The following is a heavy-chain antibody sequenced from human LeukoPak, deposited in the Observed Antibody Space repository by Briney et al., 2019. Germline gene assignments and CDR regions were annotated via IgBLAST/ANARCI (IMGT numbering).Heavy chain of an antibody. D-gene: IGHD4-11*01. CDR1: GGTFSSYA. CDR3: ARDAALTVTMAYY. CDR2: IIPIFGTA. Sequence: ASVKVSCKASGGTFSSYAISWVRQAPGQGLEWMGGIIPIFGTANYAQEFQGRVTITADKSTSTAYMELSSLRSEDTAVYYCARDAALTVTMAYYWGQGTLVTVSS. J-gene: IGHJ4*02. V-gene: IGHV1-69*06.